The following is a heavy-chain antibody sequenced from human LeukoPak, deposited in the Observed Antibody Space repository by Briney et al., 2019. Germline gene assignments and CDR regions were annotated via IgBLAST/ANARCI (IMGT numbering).Heavy chain of an antibody. CDR2: INHSGST. V-gene: IGHV4-34*01. J-gene: IGHJ4*02. Sequence: PSETLSLTCAVYGGSFSGYYWSWIRQPPGKGLEWIGEINHSGSTNYNPSLKSRITISVDTSKNHFSLKLSSVTAADTAVYYCARKVYFDWSPGGYYFDYWGQGTLVTVSS. CDR1: GGSFSGYY. D-gene: IGHD3-9*01. CDR3: ARKVYFDWSPGGYYFDY.